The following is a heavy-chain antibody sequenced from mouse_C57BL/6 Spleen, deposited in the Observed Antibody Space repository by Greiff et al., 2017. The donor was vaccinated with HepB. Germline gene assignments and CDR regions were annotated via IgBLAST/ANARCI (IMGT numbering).Heavy chain of an antibody. CDR1: GFNIKDYY. D-gene: IGHD1-1*01. CDR2: IDPADGDT. CDR3: ATIYYYGSRPYYYAMDY. V-gene: IGHV14-1*01. J-gene: IGHJ4*01. Sequence: EVQVVESGAELVRPGASVKLSCTASGFNIKDYYMHWVKQRPEQGLEWIGRIDPADGDTEYAPKFQGKATMTADTSSNTAYLQLSSLTSEDTAVYYCATIYYYGSRPYYYAMDYWGQGTSVTVSS.